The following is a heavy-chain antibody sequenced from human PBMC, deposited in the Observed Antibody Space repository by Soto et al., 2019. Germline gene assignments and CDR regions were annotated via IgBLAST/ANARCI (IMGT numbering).Heavy chain of an antibody. V-gene: IGHV3-23*01. CDR3: AKDLGIAVAGTVID. J-gene: IGHJ4*02. CDR1: GFTFSSYA. CDR2: ISGSGGST. Sequence: EVQLLESGGGLVQPGGSLRLSCAASGFTFSSYAMSWVRQAPGKGLEWVSAISGSGGSTYYADSVKGRFTISRDNSKNTLDLQMNSLRAEDTAVYYCAKDLGIAVAGTVIDWGQGTLVTVSS. D-gene: IGHD6-19*01.